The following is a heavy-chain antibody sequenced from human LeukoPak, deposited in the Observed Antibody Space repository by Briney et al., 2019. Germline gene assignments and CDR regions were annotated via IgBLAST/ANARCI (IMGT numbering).Heavy chain of an antibody. CDR3: ARGTYSSAADANWFDP. J-gene: IGHJ5*02. D-gene: IGHD6-19*01. Sequence: SETLSLTCTVSGGSISSYYWSWIRQPPGKGLEWIGYIYYSGSTNYNPSLKSRVTISVDTSKNQFSLKLSSVTAADTAVYYCARGTYSSAADANWFDPWGQGTLVTVSS. V-gene: IGHV4-59*01. CDR1: GGSISSYY. CDR2: IYYSGST.